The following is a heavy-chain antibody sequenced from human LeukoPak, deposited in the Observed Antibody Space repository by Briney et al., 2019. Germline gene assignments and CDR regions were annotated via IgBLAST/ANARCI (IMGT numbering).Heavy chain of an antibody. CDR3: ARERGYSYGYPDY. CDR2: IIPIFGTA. D-gene: IGHD5-18*01. Sequence: SVKVSCKASGGTFSSYAISWVRQAPGQGLEWMGRIIPIFGTANYAQKFQGRVTITTDESTSTAYMELGSLRSEDTAVYYCARERGYSYGYPDYWGQGTLVTVSS. J-gene: IGHJ4*02. CDR1: GGTFSSYA. V-gene: IGHV1-69*05.